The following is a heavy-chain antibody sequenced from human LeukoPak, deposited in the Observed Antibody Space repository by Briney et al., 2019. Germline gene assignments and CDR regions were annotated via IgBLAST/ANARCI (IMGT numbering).Heavy chain of an antibody. CDR3: ARDISKYVAAAGPFDY. V-gene: IGHV1-69*05. CDR1: GGTFSSYA. Sequence: AASVKVSCKASGGTFSSYAISWVRQAPGQGLEWMGGIIPIFGTANYAQKFHGRVTITTDESTSTAYMELSSLRSEDTAVYYCARDISKYVAAAGPFDYWGQGTLVTVSS. CDR2: IIPIFGTA. D-gene: IGHD6-13*01. J-gene: IGHJ4*02.